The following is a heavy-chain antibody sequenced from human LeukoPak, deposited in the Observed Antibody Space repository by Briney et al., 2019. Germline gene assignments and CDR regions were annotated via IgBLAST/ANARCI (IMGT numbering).Heavy chain of an antibody. CDR3: ARSKDILTGYCFDY. CDR2: IYYSGST. J-gene: IGHJ4*02. V-gene: IGHV4-59*01. CDR1: GASISSDY. Sequence: SETLSLTCAVSGASISSDYWSWIRQPAGKGLEWIGYIYYSGSTNYNPSFKSRVTISVDTSKNQFSLKLSSLTAADTAVYYCARSKDILTGYCFDYWGQGTLVTVSS. D-gene: IGHD3-9*01.